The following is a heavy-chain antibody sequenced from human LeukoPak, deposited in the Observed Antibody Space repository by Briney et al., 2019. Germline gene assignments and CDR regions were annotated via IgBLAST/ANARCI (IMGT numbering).Heavy chain of an antibody. Sequence: PSETLSLTCTVPGGSISSGDYYWSWIRQPPGKGLEWIAYMYYSGSTYYNPSLKSRVTMSADTSKNQLSLKLSSVTAADTAVYYCARPYYYDSRIDPWGQGTLVTVSS. CDR1: GGSISSGDYY. J-gene: IGHJ5*02. V-gene: IGHV4-30-4*01. CDR2: MYYSGST. D-gene: IGHD3-22*01. CDR3: ARPYYYDSRIDP.